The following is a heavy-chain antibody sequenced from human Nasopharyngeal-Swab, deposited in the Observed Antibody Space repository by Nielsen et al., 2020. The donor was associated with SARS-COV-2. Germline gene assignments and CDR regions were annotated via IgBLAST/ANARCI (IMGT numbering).Heavy chain of an antibody. D-gene: IGHD3-10*01. CDR2: ISYEGSKK. CDR1: GFNFNNYG. J-gene: IGHJ3*01. V-gene: IGHV3-30*18. Sequence: GESLKISCAASGFNFNNYGMHWVRQAPGKGLEWVAVISYEGSKKFYVASVEGRFTVSRDFSKNTLFLQMSSLRPEDTAVYYCAKATQIFWFGQFRNDAFDVWGRGTTVTVSS. CDR3: AKATQIFWFGQFRNDAFDV.